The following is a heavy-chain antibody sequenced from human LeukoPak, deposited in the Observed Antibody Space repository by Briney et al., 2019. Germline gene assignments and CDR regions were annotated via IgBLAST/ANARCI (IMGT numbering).Heavy chain of an antibody. CDR2: ISGSDGST. Sequence: GGSLRLSCAASGFTFSSYAMTWVRQAPDKGLEWVSAISGSDGSTYYADSVKGRFTISRDDSQNTLYLQMNSLSAEGTAVYYCAKVETSGGANCYALDYWGQGTLVTVSS. J-gene: IGHJ4*02. V-gene: IGHV3-23*01. CDR1: GFTFSSYA. D-gene: IGHD2-2*01. CDR3: AKVETSGGANCYALDY.